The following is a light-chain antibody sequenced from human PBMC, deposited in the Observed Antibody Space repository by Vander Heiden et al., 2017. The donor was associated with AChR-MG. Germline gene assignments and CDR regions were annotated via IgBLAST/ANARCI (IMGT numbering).Light chain of an antibody. Sequence: EIVLTQSPATLSLSPGERATLSCRASQSVSSYLAWYQQKPGQAPRLLIFDASNRATGITARFSGSGSGADFTLTIDSLEPEDFAVYYCQQRSNWMYTFGQGTKLEIK. CDR3: QQRSNWMYT. V-gene: IGKV3-11*01. CDR2: DAS. J-gene: IGKJ2*01. CDR1: QSVSSY.